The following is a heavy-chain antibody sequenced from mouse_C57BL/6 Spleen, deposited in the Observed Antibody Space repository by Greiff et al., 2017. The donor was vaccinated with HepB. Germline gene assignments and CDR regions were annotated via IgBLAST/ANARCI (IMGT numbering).Heavy chain of an antibody. CDR1: GYTFTSYW. Sequence: VQLQQPGTELVKPGASVKLSCKASGYTFTSYWMHWVKQRPGQGLEWIGNINPSNGGTNYNEKFKSKATLTVDKSSSTAYMQLSSLTSEDSAVYYCAREGTRGAAWFAYWGQGTLVTVSA. CDR3: AREGTRGAAWFAY. D-gene: IGHD3-3*01. V-gene: IGHV1-53*01. CDR2: INPSNGGT. J-gene: IGHJ3*01.